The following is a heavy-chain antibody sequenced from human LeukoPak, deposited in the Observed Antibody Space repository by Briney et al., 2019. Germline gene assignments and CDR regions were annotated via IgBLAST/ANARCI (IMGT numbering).Heavy chain of an antibody. CDR3: AKDLGSRRLTSGTNFS. J-gene: IGHJ5*02. V-gene: IGHV3-30*18. Sequence: GGSLRLSCAASGFTFSSYWMSWVRQAPGKGLEWVAVISNEGSPRYYGDPVKGRFTISRDNSKNTLYLQMDSLIVEDTAVYYCAKDLGSRRLTSGTNFSWGQGTLVTVSS. CDR2: ISNEGSPR. CDR1: GFTFSSYW. D-gene: IGHD1-26*01.